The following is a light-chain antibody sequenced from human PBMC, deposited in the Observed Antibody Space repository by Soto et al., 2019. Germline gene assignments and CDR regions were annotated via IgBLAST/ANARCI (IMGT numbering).Light chain of an antibody. Sequence: ESVLTQSPGTLSLSPGERATLSCRASQSVSSNSLAWYQQKSGQAPRLLIYGASSRATGTPDRFSGSGSGTAFTLDISRLEREEFAVYYCQQFGRSPPSWTFGQGTKVEI. CDR3: QQFGRSPPSWT. J-gene: IGKJ1*01. V-gene: IGKV3-20*01. CDR1: QSVSSNS. CDR2: GAS.